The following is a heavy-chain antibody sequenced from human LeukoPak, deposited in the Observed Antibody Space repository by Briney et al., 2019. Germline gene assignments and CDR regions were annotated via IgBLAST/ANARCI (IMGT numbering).Heavy chain of an antibody. J-gene: IGHJ6*04. CDR3: ADLGNSMVGGV. CDR1: GFTFSSYS. V-gene: IGHV3-21*01. CDR2: ISSSNSYI. D-gene: IGHD3-10*02. Sequence: PGGSLTLSCAVSGFTFSSYSMNWVRPPPGKGLEWVSSISSSNSYINYADSVKGRLTISRDNAKNSLYLQMNSLRVEDTAVYYCADLGNSMVGGVWGKGTPVTISS.